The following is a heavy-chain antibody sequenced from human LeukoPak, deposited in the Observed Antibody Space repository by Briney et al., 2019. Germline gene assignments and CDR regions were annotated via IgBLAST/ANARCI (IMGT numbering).Heavy chain of an antibody. CDR2: INHSGST. CDR3: ARADYCSSTSCYNPPYNWFDP. V-gene: IGHV4-34*01. J-gene: IGHJ5*02. Sequence: PSETLSLTCAVYGGSFSGYYWSWIRQPPGKGLEWIGEINHSGSTNYNPSLKSRVTISVDTSKNQFSLKLSFVTAADTAVYYCARADYCSSTSCYNPPYNWFDPWGQGTLVTVSS. CDR1: GGSFSGYY. D-gene: IGHD2-2*02.